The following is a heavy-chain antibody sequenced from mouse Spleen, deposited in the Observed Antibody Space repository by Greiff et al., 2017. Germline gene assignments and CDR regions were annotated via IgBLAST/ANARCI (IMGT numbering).Heavy chain of an antibody. CDR2: IDPSDSYT. CDR1: GYTFTSYW. J-gene: IGHJ3*01. V-gene: IGHV1-69*01. CDR3: ASYYYDPAWFAY. D-gene: IGHD1-1*01. Sequence: QVQLKQPGAELVMPGASVKLSCKASGYTFTSYWMHWVKQRPGQGLEWIGEIDPSDSYTNYNQKFKGKATLTVDKSSGTAYMQLSSLTSEDSAVYYCASYYYDPAWFAYWGQGTLVTVSA.